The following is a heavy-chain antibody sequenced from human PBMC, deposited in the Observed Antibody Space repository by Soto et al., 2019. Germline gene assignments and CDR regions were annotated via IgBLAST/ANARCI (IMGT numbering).Heavy chain of an antibody. J-gene: IGHJ4*02. Sequence: ASVKVSCKASGYTFTSYAMHWVRQAPGQRLEWMGWINAGNGNTKYSQKFQGRVTITRDTSASTAYMELSSLRSEDTAVYYYATGIAYSSSSYFDYWGQGTLVTVSS. D-gene: IGHD6-6*01. CDR3: ATGIAYSSSSYFDY. V-gene: IGHV1-3*01. CDR2: INAGNGNT. CDR1: GYTFTSYA.